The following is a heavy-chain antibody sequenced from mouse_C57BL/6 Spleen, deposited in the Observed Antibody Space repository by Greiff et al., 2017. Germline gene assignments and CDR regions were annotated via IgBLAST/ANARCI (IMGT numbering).Heavy chain of an antibody. D-gene: IGHD2-4*01. V-gene: IGHV5-9*01. CDR1: GFTFSSYT. Sequence: DVMLVESGGGLVKPGGSLKLSCAASGFTFSSYTMSWVRQTPGKRLEWVATISGGGGNTYYPDSVKGRFTISRDNAKNTLYLQMSSLRSEDTALYYCARPYDYDDAMDYWGQGTSVTVSS. J-gene: IGHJ4*01. CDR3: ARPYDYDDAMDY. CDR2: ISGGGGNT.